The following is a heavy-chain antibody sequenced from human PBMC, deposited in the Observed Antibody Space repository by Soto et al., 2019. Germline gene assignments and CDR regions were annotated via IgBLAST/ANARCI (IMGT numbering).Heavy chain of an antibody. CDR2: IYYSGST. V-gene: IGHV4-31*03. CDR3: ARGLYGDYAGRYYYMDV. D-gene: IGHD4-17*01. CDR1: GGSISSGVYY. J-gene: IGHJ6*03. Sequence: SETLSLTCTVSGGSISSGVYYWSWIRQHPGKGLEWIGYIYYSGSTYYNPSLKSRVTISVDTSKNQFSLKLSSVTAADTAVYYCARGLYGDYAGRYYYMDVWGKGTTVTVSS.